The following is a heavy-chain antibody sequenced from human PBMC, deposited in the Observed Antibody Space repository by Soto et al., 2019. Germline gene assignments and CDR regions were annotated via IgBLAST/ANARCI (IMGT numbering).Heavy chain of an antibody. Sequence: QVQLQQWGAGLLKPSETLSLTCAVYGGSFSGYYWSWIRHPPGKGLEWIGEINHSGSTTYNPSLKSRVTISVDTSKNQFSLKLSSVTAADTAVYYCARKGYCSSTSCDNLNWFGPWGQGTLVTVSS. V-gene: IGHV4-34*01. CDR1: GGSFSGYY. CDR3: ARKGYCSSTSCDNLNWFGP. J-gene: IGHJ5*02. D-gene: IGHD2-2*02. CDR2: INHSGST.